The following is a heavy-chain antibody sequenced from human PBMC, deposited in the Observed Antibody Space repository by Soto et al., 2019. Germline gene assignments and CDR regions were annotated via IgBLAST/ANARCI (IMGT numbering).Heavy chain of an antibody. CDR2: INTNSGDT. J-gene: IGHJ5*01. V-gene: IGHV1-2*04. D-gene: IGHD1-26*01. CDR3: ASWVGDYNWFEA. CDR1: GYTFTGYH. Sequence: ASVKVSCKTSGYTFTGYHLHWVRQAPGQGLEWMGWINTNSGDTLYGQKFQGWVSMTRDTSTNTAYMEMSRLRSDDTAVYYCASWVGDYNWFEAWGQGTLVTVSS.